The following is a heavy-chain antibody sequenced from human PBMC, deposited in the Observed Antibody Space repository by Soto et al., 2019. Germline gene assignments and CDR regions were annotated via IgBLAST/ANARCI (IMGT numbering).Heavy chain of an antibody. CDR2: LTWNGART. Sequence: EVQLVESGGGLVQPGRSRRLSCAASGFTFDDYAMHWVRQVPGKGLEWVSGLTWNGARTGYADSVKGRFTISRDNAKNSLYLQMNSLRAEDTALYYCAKGMTTVTTWFDYWGQGTLVTVSS. J-gene: IGHJ4*02. D-gene: IGHD4-17*01. V-gene: IGHV3-9*01. CDR3: AKGMTTVTTWFDY. CDR1: GFTFDDYA.